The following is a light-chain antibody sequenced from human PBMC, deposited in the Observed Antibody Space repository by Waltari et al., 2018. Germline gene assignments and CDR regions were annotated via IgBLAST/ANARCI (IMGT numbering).Light chain of an antibody. CDR1: QSVLYSSNNKNY. J-gene: IGKJ1*01. CDR3: QQYYSTPWT. Sequence: DIVMTQSPDSLAMSLGERATIPCKSSQSVLYSSNNKNYLAWYQQKPGQPPKLLIYWASTREAGVPDRFSGSGSGTDFTITISSLQAEDVAVYYCQQYYSTPWTFGQGTKVEIK. V-gene: IGKV4-1*01. CDR2: WAS.